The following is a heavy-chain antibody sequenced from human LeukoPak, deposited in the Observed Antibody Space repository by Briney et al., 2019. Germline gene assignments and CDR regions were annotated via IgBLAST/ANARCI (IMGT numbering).Heavy chain of an antibody. Sequence: PGGSLRLSCAASGFTFDEYAMHWVRQAPGKGLEWVSLISWDGSRTYYADSVKGRFTISRDNSENSLYLQMNSLRPEDTGLYYCAKVGFGISSGLGFYYFMDVWGIGTTVTVSS. D-gene: IGHD6-6*01. J-gene: IGHJ6*03. V-gene: IGHV3-43D*03. CDR1: GFTFDEYA. CDR3: AKVGFGISSGLGFYYFMDV. CDR2: ISWDGSRT.